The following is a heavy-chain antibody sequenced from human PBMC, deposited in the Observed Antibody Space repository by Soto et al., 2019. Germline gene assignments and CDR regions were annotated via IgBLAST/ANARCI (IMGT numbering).Heavy chain of an antibody. D-gene: IGHD2-21*01. V-gene: IGHV4-4*07. CDR2: IYASGST. J-gene: IGHJ5*02. Sequence: SSETLSLTCNVSDDSLSTYYWSWIRHPAGKGLEWIGRIYASGSTNYNPSLKGRVSMSVDTSKKQFSLRMISVTAADTAMYYCARSAIPRGGWFRPWGQGVLVTVSS. CDR3: ARSAIPRGGWFRP. CDR1: DDSLSTYY.